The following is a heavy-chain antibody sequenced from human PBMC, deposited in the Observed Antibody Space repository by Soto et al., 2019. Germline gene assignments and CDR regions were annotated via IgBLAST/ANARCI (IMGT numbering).Heavy chain of an antibody. Sequence: PSASPSLARTAFGDTVSFSGLSLLLKTPGRGLEWIGYISYSGSATYNPSLKSRVTIFLHTSTNQFSLELSSVTAADTAVNYCAFFVLNVKRPYKVGLPGFAFRGQRTPVT. CDR1: GDTVSFSG. D-gene: IGHD1-1*01. CDR3: AFFVLNVKRPYKVGLPGFAF. J-gene: IGHJ1*01. V-gene: IGHV4-59*02. CDR2: ISYSGSA.